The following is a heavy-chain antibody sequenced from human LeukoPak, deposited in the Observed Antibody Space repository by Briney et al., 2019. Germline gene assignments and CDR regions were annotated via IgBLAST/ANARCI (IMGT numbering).Heavy chain of an antibody. CDR1: GFTFSSYG. CDR2: IRYDGSNK. Sequence: GGSLRLSCAASGFTFSSYGMHWVRQAPGKGLEWVAFIRYDGSNKYYADSVKGRFTISRDNSKNTLYLHMNSLRAEDTAVYYCAKDLTNTAMVLVDPWGQGTLVTVSS. CDR3: AKDLTNTAMVLVDP. J-gene: IGHJ5*02. V-gene: IGHV3-30*02. D-gene: IGHD5-18*01.